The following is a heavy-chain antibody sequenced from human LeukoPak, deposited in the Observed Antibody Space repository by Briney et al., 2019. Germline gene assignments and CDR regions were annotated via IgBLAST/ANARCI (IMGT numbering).Heavy chain of an antibody. Sequence: ASVKVSCKASGYTFTGYYMHWVRQAPGQGLEWMGWINPNSGGTNYAQKFQGRVTMTRDTSISTAYMELSWLRSDDTAVYYCATGEYYYGSGSYYNLGRWFDPWGQGTLVTVSS. D-gene: IGHD3-10*01. V-gene: IGHV1-2*02. J-gene: IGHJ5*02. CDR1: GYTFTGYY. CDR3: ATGEYYYGSGSYYNLGRWFDP. CDR2: INPNSGGT.